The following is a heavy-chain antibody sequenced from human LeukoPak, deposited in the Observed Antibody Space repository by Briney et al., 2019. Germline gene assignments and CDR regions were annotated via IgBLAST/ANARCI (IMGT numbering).Heavy chain of an antibody. V-gene: IGHV4-59*01. CDR1: GGSISSYY. CDR2: IYYSGNT. CDR3: ARVVGDYLFDY. Sequence: SETLSLTCTVSGGSISSYYWSWIRQPPGKGLEWIGYIYYSGNTNYNPSLKSRVTISVDTSKNQFSLKLSSVTAADTAVYYCARVVGDYLFDYWGQGTLVTVSS. J-gene: IGHJ4*02. D-gene: IGHD4-17*01.